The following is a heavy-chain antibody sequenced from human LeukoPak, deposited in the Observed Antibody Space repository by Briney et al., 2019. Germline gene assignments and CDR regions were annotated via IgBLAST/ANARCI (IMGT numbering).Heavy chain of an antibody. D-gene: IGHD1-26*01. Sequence: GGSLRLSCTASGFTFGDYAMSWFRQAPGKGLEWVGFIRSKAYGGTTEYAASVKGRFTISRDDSKSIAYLLMNSLKTEDTAVYYCTRDSIVGATSLDYWGQGTLVTVSS. CDR1: GFTFGDYA. CDR3: TRDSIVGATSLDY. CDR2: IRSKAYGGTT. V-gene: IGHV3-49*03. J-gene: IGHJ4*02.